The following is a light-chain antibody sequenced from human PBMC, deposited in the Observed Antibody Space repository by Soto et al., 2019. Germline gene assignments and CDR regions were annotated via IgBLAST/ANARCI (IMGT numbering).Light chain of an antibody. CDR3: HQYGISPPT. V-gene: IGKV3-20*01. CDR2: SVS. CDR1: QSVIGSD. J-gene: IGKJ1*01. Sequence: EVVLTQSPGTLSLSPGERATLSCRASQSVIGSDLAWYQQKPGQAPRLLISSVSNRATGTPDRFSGSGSGTDFTLTISSLEPEDFAVFYCHQYGISPPTFGPGTKVDIK.